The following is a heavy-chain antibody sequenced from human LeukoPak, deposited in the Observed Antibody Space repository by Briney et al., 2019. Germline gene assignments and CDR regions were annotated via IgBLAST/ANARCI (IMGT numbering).Heavy chain of an antibody. CDR1: GFTFSSYS. J-gene: IGHJ6*04. Sequence: GGSLRLSCAASGFTFSSYSMNWVRQAPGKGLEWVSSISSSSSYIYYADSVKGRFTISRDNAKNSLYLQMNSLRAEDTAVYYCARETGYCSGGSCYSPYYGRDVWGKGTTVTVSS. CDR3: ARETGYCSGGSCYSPYYGRDV. D-gene: IGHD2-15*01. V-gene: IGHV3-21*01. CDR2: ISSSSSYI.